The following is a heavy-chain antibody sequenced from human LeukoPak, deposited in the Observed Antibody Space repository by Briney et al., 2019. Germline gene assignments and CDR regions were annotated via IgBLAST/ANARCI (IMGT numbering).Heavy chain of an antibody. V-gene: IGHV3-33*01. J-gene: IGHJ4*02. Sequence: GGSLRLSCAVSGVSFSGYAMHWVRQAPGKGLEWVGLIKYDASDEYYADSVKGRFTISRDNSKNTVYLQMNSLRAEDTGVYYCARDRLEAVTDDDYFDYWGQGTLVTVSS. CDR1: GVSFSGYA. CDR3: ARDRLEAVTDDDYFDY. CDR2: IKYDASDE. D-gene: IGHD2-21*02.